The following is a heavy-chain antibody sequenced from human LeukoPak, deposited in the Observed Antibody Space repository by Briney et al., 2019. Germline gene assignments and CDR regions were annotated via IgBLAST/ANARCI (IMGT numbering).Heavy chain of an antibody. CDR2: IYYSGRT. D-gene: IGHD6-19*01. CDR3: ARHYSGGPQYFDY. Sequence: PSETLSLTCTVSGGSIISYYWSWVRQPPGKRLEWIGYIYYSGRTNYNPSLKSRVTISVDTSKNQFSLHLSSVTAADTAVYYCARHYSGGPQYFDYWGQGTLVTVSS. J-gene: IGHJ4*02. CDR1: GGSIISYY. V-gene: IGHV4-59*08.